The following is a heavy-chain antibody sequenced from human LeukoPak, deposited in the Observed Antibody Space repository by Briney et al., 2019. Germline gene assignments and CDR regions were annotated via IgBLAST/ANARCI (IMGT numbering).Heavy chain of an antibody. V-gene: IGHV3-48*02. D-gene: IGHD4-17*01. CDR3: ARDDYGDYCNGIDY. CDR2: ISSSSSTI. J-gene: IGHJ4*02. Sequence: QPGGSLRLSCAASGFTFSSYSMNWVRQAPGKGLEWVSYISSSSSTIYYADSVKGRFTISRDSAKNSLYLQMNSLRDEDTAVYYCARDDYGDYCNGIDYWGQGTLVTVSS. CDR1: GFTFSSYS.